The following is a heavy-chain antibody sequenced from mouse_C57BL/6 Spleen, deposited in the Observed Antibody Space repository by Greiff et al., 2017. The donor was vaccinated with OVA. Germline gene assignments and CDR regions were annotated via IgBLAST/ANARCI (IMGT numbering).Heavy chain of an antibody. CDR2: IHPNSGST. J-gene: IGHJ1*03. D-gene: IGHD1-1*01. Sequence: QVQLQQPGAELVKPGASVKLSCKASGYTFTSYWMHWVKQRPGQGLEWIGMIHPNSGSTNYNEKFKSKATLTVDKSSSTAYMQLSSLTSEDSAVYDCARGDTTVRYFDVWGTGTTVTVSS. V-gene: IGHV1-64*01. CDR3: ARGDTTVRYFDV. CDR1: GYTFTSYW.